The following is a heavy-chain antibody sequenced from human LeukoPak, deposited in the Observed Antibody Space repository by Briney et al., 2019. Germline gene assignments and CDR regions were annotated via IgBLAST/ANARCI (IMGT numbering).Heavy chain of an antibody. CDR2: ISSSSTTI. CDR1: GFTFSSYS. Sequence: QTGGSLRLSCSASGFTFSSYSMNWVRQAPGKGLEWVSYISSSSTTIYCADSVKGRFTISRDNAKNSLYLQMNSLRVADTAVYYCARGPYKDFWSGYSDYWGQGTLVTVSS. CDR3: ARGPYKDFWSGYSDY. J-gene: IGHJ4*02. V-gene: IGHV3-48*01. D-gene: IGHD3-3*01.